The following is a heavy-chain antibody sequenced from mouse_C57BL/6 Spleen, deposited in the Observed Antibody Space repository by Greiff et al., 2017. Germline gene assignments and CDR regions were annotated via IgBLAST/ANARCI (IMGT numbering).Heavy chain of an antibody. V-gene: IGHV5-17*01. J-gene: IGHJ2*01. CDR2: ISSGSSTI. D-gene: IGHD1-1*01. CDR1: GFTFSDYG. Sequence: EVQLVESGGGLVKPGGSLKLSCAASGFTFSDYGMHWVRQAPEKGLEWVAYISSGSSTIYYADTVKGRFTISRDNAKNTLFLQMTSLRSEDTAMYYCARTRYYGSSLHLDDWGQGPTLTVSS. CDR3: ARTRYYGSSLHLDD.